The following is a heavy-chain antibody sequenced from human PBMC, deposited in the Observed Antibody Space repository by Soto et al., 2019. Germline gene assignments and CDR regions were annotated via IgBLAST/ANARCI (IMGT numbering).Heavy chain of an antibody. D-gene: IGHD2-21*02. J-gene: IGHJ4*02. CDR1: GDTFTDYY. CDR3: ARGAHVVVVTAALDY. V-gene: IGHV1-46*01. CDR2: VNPSGGHT. Sequence: QVQLMQSGAEVKKPGASVKVSCKASGDTFTDYYIHWVRQAPGQGLEWMGTVNPSGGHTTYAQHFLGRVTMTRATSTSTLYMELTSLTSDDTAIYYCARGAHVVVVTAALDYWGQGTLVTVSS.